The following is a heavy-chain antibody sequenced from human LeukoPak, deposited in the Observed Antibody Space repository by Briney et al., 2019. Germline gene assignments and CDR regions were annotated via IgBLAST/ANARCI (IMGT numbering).Heavy chain of an antibody. D-gene: IGHD4-17*01. CDR2: ISYDGTKE. Sequence: GRSLRLSCAASGFSLSSYAMHWVRQAPGKGVEWVAIISYDGTKEYYGDSVKGRFTISRGNSKNTVYLQMNSLRAEDTAVYYCAKDVYGDYVYAFDIWGQGTMVTVSS. J-gene: IGHJ3*02. CDR3: AKDVYGDYVYAFDI. CDR1: GFSLSSYA. V-gene: IGHV3-30-3*01.